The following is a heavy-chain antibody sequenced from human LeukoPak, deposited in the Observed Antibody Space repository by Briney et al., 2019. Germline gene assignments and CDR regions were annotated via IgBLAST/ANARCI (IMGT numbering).Heavy chain of an antibody. J-gene: IGHJ4*02. CDR1: GFTFSSYG. CDR3: ARDSKQLRYFENGGDFDY. Sequence: PGRSLRLSCAASGFTFSSYGMHWVRQAPGKGLEWVAVIWYDGSNKYYADSVKGRFTISRDNSKNTLYLQINSLRAEDTAVYYCARDSKQLRYFENGGDFDYWGQGTLVTVSS. D-gene: IGHD3-9*01. CDR2: IWYDGSNK. V-gene: IGHV3-33*01.